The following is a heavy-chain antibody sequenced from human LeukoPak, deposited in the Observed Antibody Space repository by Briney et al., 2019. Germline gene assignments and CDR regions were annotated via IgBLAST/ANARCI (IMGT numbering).Heavy chain of an antibody. CDR3: ARVAGGVKVPAAILDY. V-gene: IGHV4-34*01. J-gene: IGHJ4*02. CDR1: GFTFSSYE. D-gene: IGHD2-2*02. CDR2: INHSGST. Sequence: PGGSLRLSCAASGFTFSSYEMNWVRQAPGKGLEWIGEINHSGSTNYNPSLKSRVTISVDTSKNQFSLKLSSVTAADTAVYYCARVAGGVKVPAAILDYWGQGTLVTVSS.